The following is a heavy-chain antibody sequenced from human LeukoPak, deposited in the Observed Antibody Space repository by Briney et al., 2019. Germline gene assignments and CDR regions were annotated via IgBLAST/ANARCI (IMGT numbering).Heavy chain of an antibody. J-gene: IGHJ6*02. V-gene: IGHV3-66*01. CDR3: ARDRFNGMDV. D-gene: IGHD3-3*01. CDR1: GFSVTSNY. CDR2: LYSDDAN. Sequence: GSLRLSCAASGFSVTSNYMCWVRQAPGKGLEWVSILYSDDANYYADSVKGRFTISRDSSKNTVFLRMNSLRVEDTAVYYCARDRFNGMDVWGQGTTVTVSS.